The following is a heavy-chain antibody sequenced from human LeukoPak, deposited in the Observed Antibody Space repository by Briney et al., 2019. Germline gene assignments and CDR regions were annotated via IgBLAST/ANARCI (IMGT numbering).Heavy chain of an antibody. J-gene: IGHJ2*01. CDR1: GFTFSNYD. CDR2: ISSSGSII. CDR3: ARVRVGWYFDL. Sequence: GGSLRLSCAASGFTFSNYDMNWVRQAPGKGLDWVSHISSSGSIISYADSVKGRFTFSRDNAKNSLYLQMNSLRDEDTAMYYCARVRVGWYFDLWGRGTLVSVSS. D-gene: IGHD3-10*01. V-gene: IGHV3-48*03.